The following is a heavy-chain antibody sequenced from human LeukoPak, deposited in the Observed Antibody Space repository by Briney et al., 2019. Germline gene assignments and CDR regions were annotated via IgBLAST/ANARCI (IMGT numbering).Heavy chain of an antibody. CDR3: AREGAVFSGGSSYGLGAFDI. D-gene: IGHD2-15*01. V-gene: IGHV3-11*01. Sequence: GGSLRLSCAASGLTFSDYYMSWIRQAPGKGLEWVSYIRSSGSTIYYADSVKGRFTISRDNAKNSLYLQLNSLRAEDTAVYYCAREGAVFSGGSSYGLGAFDIWGQGTMVTVSS. CDR2: IRSSGSTI. J-gene: IGHJ3*02. CDR1: GLTFSDYY.